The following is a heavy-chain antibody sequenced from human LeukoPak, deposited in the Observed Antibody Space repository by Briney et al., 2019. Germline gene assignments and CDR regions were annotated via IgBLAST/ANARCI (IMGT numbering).Heavy chain of an antibody. CDR3: ASWNHIDY. CDR2: IHSGGTR. Sequence: PGGSLRLSCAASGFSVSSNDMSWVRQAPGKGLEWVSLIHSGGTRYTDSVRGRFTISRDNSKNTLYLQMNSLRAEDTAMYYCASWNHIDYWGQGTLVTVSS. D-gene: IGHD1-14*01. V-gene: IGHV3-53*01. CDR1: GFSVSSND. J-gene: IGHJ4*02.